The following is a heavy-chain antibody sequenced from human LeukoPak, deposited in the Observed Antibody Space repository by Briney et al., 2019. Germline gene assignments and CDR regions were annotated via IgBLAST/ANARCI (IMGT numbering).Heavy chain of an antibody. D-gene: IGHD2-2*01. CDR2: IYYSGST. CDR3: ARQAYCSSSSCYPFDY. J-gene: IGHJ4*02. Sequence: PSETLSLTCTVSGGSISSGDYYWSWIRQPPGKGLEWIGYIYYSGSTYYNPSLKSRVTISVDTSKNQFSLKLSSVTAADTAVYYCARQAYCSSSSCYPFDYWGQGTLVTVSS. V-gene: IGHV4-30-4*01. CDR1: GGSISSGDYY.